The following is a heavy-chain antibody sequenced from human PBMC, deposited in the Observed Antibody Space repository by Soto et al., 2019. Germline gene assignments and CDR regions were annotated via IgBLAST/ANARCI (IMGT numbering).Heavy chain of an antibody. Sequence: PGGSLRLSCAASGFTVSSNYMSWVRQAPGKGLEWVSVIYSGGSTYYADSVKGRFTISRDNSKNTLYLQMNSLRAEDTAVYYCARMYYDFWSGSTNYYYYYMDVWGKGTTVTVSS. V-gene: IGHV3-66*01. J-gene: IGHJ6*03. CDR1: GFTVSSNY. D-gene: IGHD3-3*01. CDR3: ARMYYDFWSGSTNYYYYYMDV. CDR2: IYSGGST.